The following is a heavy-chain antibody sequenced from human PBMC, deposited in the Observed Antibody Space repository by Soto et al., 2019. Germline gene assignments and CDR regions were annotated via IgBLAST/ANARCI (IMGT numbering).Heavy chain of an antibody. V-gene: IGHV4-61*08. CDR3: ARVSKLVAPKDGTSAYFYAMDV. J-gene: IGHJ6*02. Sequence: ETLSLTCSVSGDSVSSSDFYWTWIRQPPGKPLEWIGYVYSTATTNYSPSLKSRVDMSVDTSENQFSLKVRSVTAADAAVYFCARVSKLVAPKDGTSAYFYAMDVWGHGTTVTVSS. D-gene: IGHD1-1*01. CDR1: GDSVSSSDFY. CDR2: VYSTATT.